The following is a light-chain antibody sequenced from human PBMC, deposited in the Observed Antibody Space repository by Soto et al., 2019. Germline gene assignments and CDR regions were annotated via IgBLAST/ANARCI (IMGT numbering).Light chain of an antibody. J-gene: IGKJ2*01. CDR3: QQFNSYPQT. CDR2: DAS. Sequence: ASQLTPSPSSLSASVGDRVTITCRASQGISSALAWYQQKPGKAPKLLIYDASSLESGVPSRFSGSGSGTDFTLTISSLQPEDFATYYCQQFNSYPQTFGQGTKLEIK. CDR1: QGISSA. V-gene: IGKV1-13*02.